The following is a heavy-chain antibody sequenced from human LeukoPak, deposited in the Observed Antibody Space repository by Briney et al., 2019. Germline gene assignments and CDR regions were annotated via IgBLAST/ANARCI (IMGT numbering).Heavy chain of an antibody. D-gene: IGHD3-10*01. Sequence: SETLSLTCTVSGGSISSYYWSWIRQPLGKGLEWIGYIYYSGSTNYNPSLKSRVTISVDTSKNQFSLKLSSVTAADTAVYYCARQRVVRGAFDYWGQGTLVTVSS. CDR1: GGSISSYY. V-gene: IGHV4-59*08. CDR2: IYYSGST. CDR3: ARQRVVRGAFDY. J-gene: IGHJ4*02.